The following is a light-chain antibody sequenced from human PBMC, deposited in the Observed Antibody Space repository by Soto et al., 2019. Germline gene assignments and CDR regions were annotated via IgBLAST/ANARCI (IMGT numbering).Light chain of an antibody. CDR3: QQYGSSTT. Sequence: EIVLTQSPGTLSLSPGERATLSCRASQSVSSYLAWYQQKPGQAPRLLIYGPSSRATGIPDRFSGSGSGTDFTLTISRLEPEDFAVYYCQQYGSSTTFGQGTRLEIK. CDR2: GPS. CDR1: QSVSSY. V-gene: IGKV3-20*01. J-gene: IGKJ5*01.